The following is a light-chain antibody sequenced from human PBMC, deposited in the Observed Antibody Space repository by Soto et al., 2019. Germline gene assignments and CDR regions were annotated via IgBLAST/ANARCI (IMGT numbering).Light chain of an antibody. CDR2: EVS. V-gene: IGLV2-14*01. CDR1: SSDVGGYNY. Sequence: QSALTQPASVSGSPGQSITISCTGASSDVGGYNYVSWYQQHPGKAPKLMIYEVSNRPSGVSNRFSGSKSGNTASPTISGLQAKDEADYYCSSYTSSSTLVFGGGTKLTVL. J-gene: IGLJ2*01. CDR3: SSYTSSSTLV.